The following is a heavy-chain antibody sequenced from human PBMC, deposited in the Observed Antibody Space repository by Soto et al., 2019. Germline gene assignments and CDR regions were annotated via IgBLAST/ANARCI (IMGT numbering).Heavy chain of an antibody. D-gene: IGHD1-7*01. Sequence: PGESLKISCKGSGYSFTKYWIGWVRQMPGKGLEWMAIIYPSDSDTRCSPSFQGQVTISADKSISTAYLQWSSLKASDTAMYYCARPPSGTTSFFDSWGQGTLVTVSS. V-gene: IGHV5-51*01. CDR1: GYSFTKYW. J-gene: IGHJ4*02. CDR3: ARPPSGTTSFFDS. CDR2: IYPSDSDT.